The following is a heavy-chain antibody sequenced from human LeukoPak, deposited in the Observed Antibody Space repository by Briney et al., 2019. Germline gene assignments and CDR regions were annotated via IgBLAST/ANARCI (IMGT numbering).Heavy chain of an antibody. CDR3: ARRAINSVMFDY. CDR1: GGSISRSYY. D-gene: IGHD3-16*01. CDR2: IHYSGST. Sequence: SETLSLTCAVSGGSISRSYYWSWIRQPPGKGLEWIGYIHYSGSTNYNPSLRSRVTISVDTSKNQFSLKLSSATAADTAVYFCARRAINSVMFDYWGQGTLVTVSS. V-gene: IGHV4-59*08. J-gene: IGHJ4*02.